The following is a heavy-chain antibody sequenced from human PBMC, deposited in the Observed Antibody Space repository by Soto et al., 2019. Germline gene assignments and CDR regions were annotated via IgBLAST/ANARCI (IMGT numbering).Heavy chain of an antibody. Sequence: QVQLQESGPGLVKPSETLSLTCTVSGGSISSYYWSWIRQPPGKELEWIGYTYYSGSTTYNPSPMSRVTISVDTSKNQFSLKLSSVTAADTAVYYCARRWGFTFDYWGQGTLVTVSS. V-gene: IGHV4-59*08. D-gene: IGHD1-26*01. CDR3: ARRWGFTFDY. CDR2: TYYSGST. J-gene: IGHJ4*02. CDR1: GGSISSYY.